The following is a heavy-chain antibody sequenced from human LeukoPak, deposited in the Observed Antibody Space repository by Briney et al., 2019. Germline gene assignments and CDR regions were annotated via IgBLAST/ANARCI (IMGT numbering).Heavy chain of an antibody. CDR2: ISSSGSTI. D-gene: IGHD2-2*01. J-gene: IGHJ3*02. Sequence: GGSLRLSCAASGFTFSSYEMNWVRQAPGKGLEWVSYISSSGSTIYYADSVKGRFTISRDNAKNSLYLQMNRLRAEDTAVYYCASLYCSSTSCLSRQGDAFDIWGQGTMVTVSS. CDR1: GFTFSSYE. CDR3: ASLYCSSTSCLSRQGDAFDI. V-gene: IGHV3-48*03.